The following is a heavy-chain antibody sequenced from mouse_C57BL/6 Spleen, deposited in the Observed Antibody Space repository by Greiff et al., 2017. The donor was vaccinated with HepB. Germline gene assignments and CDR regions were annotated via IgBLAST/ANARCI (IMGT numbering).Heavy chain of an antibody. D-gene: IGHD4-1*01. CDR2: IWGVGST. CDR3: ASNSGRGFAY. J-gene: IGHJ3*01. Sequence: VQGVESGPGLVAPSQSLSITCTVSGFSLTSYGVDWVRQSPGKGLEWLGVIWGVGSTNYNSALKSRLSISKDNSKSQVFLKMNSLQTDDTAMYYCASNSGRGFAYWGQGTLVTVSA. CDR1: GFSLTSYG. V-gene: IGHV2-6*01.